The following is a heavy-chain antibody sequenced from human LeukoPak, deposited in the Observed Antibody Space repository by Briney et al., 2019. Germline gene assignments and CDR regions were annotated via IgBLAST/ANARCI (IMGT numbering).Heavy chain of an antibody. Sequence: PGGSLRLSCTASGFTFGDYVMSWFRQAPGKGLEWLSVLDSGGSAIYADSVRGRFTISRDNSKNTLHLQMDSLTIEDSALYYCARDHVVASGAVAYWGQGTLVTVSS. CDR3: ARDHVVASGAVAY. D-gene: IGHD2-15*01. CDR1: GFTFGDYV. CDR2: LDSGGSA. V-gene: IGHV3-23*01. J-gene: IGHJ4*02.